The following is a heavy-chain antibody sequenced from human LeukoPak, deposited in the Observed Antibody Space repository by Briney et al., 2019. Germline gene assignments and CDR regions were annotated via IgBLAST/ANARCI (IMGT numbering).Heavy chain of an antibody. CDR1: GGSISSGGYY. Sequence: SETLSLTCTVSGGSISSGGYYWSWLRQHPGKGLEWIGYIYYSGSTYYNPSLKSRVTISVDTSKNQFSLKLSSVTAADTAVYYCARFKRAGGWSYFDYWGQGTLVTVSS. CDR2: IYYSGST. D-gene: IGHD6-19*01. J-gene: IGHJ4*02. V-gene: IGHV4-31*03. CDR3: ARFKRAGGWSYFDY.